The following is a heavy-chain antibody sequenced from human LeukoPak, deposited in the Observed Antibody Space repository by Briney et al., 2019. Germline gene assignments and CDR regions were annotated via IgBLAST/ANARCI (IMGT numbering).Heavy chain of an antibody. CDR2: INHSGST. CDR1: GGSFSGYY. J-gene: IGHJ6*02. D-gene: IGHD6-13*01. CDR3: ASLLAAGDDYYYYGMDV. Sequence: PSETLSLTCAVYGGSFSGYYWSWIRQPPGKGLEWIGEINHSGSTNYNPSLKSRVTISVDTSKNQSSLKLSSVTAADTAVYYCASLLAAGDDYYYYGMDVWGQGTTVTVSS. V-gene: IGHV4-34*01.